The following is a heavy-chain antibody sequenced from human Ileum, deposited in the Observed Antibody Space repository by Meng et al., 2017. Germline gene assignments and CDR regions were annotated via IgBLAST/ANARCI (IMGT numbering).Heavy chain of an antibody. J-gene: IGHJ4*02. Sequence: GESLKISCAASGFSFSNYTMSWVRQTPGEGLEWVSAISGSGAATEYADSVKGRFTISRDNAVNTLYLQMNSLRDEDTAIYFCAKGQETTGTRYFTHWGQGTRVTGSS. CDR2: ISGSGAAT. V-gene: IGHV3-23*01. CDR3: AKGQETTGTRYFTH. D-gene: IGHD1-1*01. CDR1: GFSFSNYT.